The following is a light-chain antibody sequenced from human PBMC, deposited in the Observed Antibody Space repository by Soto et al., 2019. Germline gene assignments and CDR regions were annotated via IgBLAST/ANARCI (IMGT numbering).Light chain of an antibody. CDR1: QTINNNY. CDR3: QQYGSSPRA. V-gene: IGKV3-20*01. CDR2: AAS. Sequence: LVLTQSPGTLSVSPGEGATLSCWASQTINNNYLAWYHQKPGQAPRLIMYAASSRATGIPDRFSGSGSGTDFTLTISRLEPEDSGLYYCQQYGSSPRAFGQGTKVEIK. J-gene: IGKJ1*01.